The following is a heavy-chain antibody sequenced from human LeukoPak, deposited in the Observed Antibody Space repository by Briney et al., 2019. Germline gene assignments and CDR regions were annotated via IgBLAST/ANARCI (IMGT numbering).Heavy chain of an antibody. J-gene: IGHJ4*02. CDR2: IKQDGSEK. V-gene: IGHV3-7*01. Sequence: ETLSLTCTVSGGSISSYYWSWIRQPPGKGLEWMANIKQDGSEKYYVDSVKGRFTISRDNAKNTLFLQMNSLRTEDTAVYYCAREVGYFDYWGQGTLVTVSS. CDR3: AREVGYFDY. CDR1: GGSISSYY. D-gene: IGHD2-15*01.